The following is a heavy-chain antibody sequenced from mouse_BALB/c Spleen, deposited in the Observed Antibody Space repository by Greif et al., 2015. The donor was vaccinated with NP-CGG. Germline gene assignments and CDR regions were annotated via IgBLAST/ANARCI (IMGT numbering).Heavy chain of an antibody. CDR1: GYTFTSYW. Sequence: VKLQESGAELVRPGASVKLSCKASGYTFTSYWINWVKQRPGQGLEWIGNIYPSDSYTNYNQKFKDKATLTVDKSSSTAYMQLSSPTSEDSAVYYCTRGGVPAWFAYWGQGTLVTVSA. V-gene: IGHV1-69*02. CDR2: IYPSDSYT. CDR3: TRGGVPAWFAY. J-gene: IGHJ3*01.